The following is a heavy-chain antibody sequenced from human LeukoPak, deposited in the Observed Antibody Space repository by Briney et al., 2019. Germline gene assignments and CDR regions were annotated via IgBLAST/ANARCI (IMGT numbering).Heavy chain of an antibody. D-gene: IGHD3-22*01. Sequence: PSETLSLTCTVSGGSISSYYWNWIRQSPGKGLEWIGEINHSGSTNYNPSLKSRVTISVDTSKNQFSLKLSSVTAADTAVYYCARAPYYYDSSGYFPYFDYWGQGTLVTVSS. CDR3: ARAPYYYDSSGYFPYFDY. CDR1: GGSISSYY. V-gene: IGHV4-34*01. CDR2: INHSGST. J-gene: IGHJ4*02.